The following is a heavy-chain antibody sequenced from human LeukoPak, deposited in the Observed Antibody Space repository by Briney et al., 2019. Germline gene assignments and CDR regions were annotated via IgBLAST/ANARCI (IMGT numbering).Heavy chain of an antibody. D-gene: IGHD5-18*01. V-gene: IGHV3-23*01. Sequence: GESLRLSCAASGFTFSSHAMSWVRQAPGKGLEWVSGISGSGGSTYYADSVKGRFTISRDNSKNTLYLQMNSLRAEDTAVYYCAKGGYSYGDPRDWGQGTLVTVSS. J-gene: IGHJ4*02. CDR2: ISGSGGST. CDR1: GFTFSSHA. CDR3: AKGGYSYGDPRD.